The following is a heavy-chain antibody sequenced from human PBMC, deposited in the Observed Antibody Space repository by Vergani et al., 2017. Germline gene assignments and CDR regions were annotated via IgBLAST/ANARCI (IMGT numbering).Heavy chain of an antibody. J-gene: IGHJ6*03. CDR1: GGTFSSYA. Sequence: QVQLVQSGAEVKKPGSSVKVSCKASGGTFSSYAISWVRQTPGQGLQWMGGIIPIFGTENYAQKFQGRITITADESPSTAYMELCSLRSEVTAVYYSAIALGNFLVGYYYYYMAVWGKGFTVTVSS. D-gene: IGHD1-1*01. CDR3: AIALGNFLVGYYYYYMAV. V-gene: IGHV1-69*01. CDR2: IIPIFGTE.